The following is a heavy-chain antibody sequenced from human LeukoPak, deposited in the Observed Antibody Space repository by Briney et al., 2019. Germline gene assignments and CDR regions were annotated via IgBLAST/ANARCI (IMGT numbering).Heavy chain of an antibody. Sequence: PSETLSLTCSVSGDSIRSSYWSWIRQAPGMGLECIGYIYISGDKIYNPSLKGRATLSLDTSNNQISLRLTPVTAADTAVYYCAKTARTFRSWGPGILVTVSS. J-gene: IGHJ5*02. CDR3: AKTARTFRS. CDR1: GDSIRSSY. V-gene: IGHV4-4*09. CDR2: IYISGDK. D-gene: IGHD1-7*01.